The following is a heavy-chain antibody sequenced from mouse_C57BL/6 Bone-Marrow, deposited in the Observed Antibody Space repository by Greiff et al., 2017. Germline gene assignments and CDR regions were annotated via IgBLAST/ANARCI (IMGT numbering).Heavy chain of an antibody. V-gene: IGHV1-54*01. J-gene: IGHJ2*01. CDR2: INPGSGGT. D-gene: IGHD3-3*01. CDR3: ARARSRRDGGGFDY. CDR1: GYAFTNYL. Sequence: VQLQQSGAELVRPGTSVKVSCKASGYAFTNYLIEWVKQRPGQGLEWIGVINPGSGGTNYNEKFKGKATLTADKSSSTAYMQLSSLTSEDAAVYVCARARSRRDGGGFDYWGQGTTLTVSS.